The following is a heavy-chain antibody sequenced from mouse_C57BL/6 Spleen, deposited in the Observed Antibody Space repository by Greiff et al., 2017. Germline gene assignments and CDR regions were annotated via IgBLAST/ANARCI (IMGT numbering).Heavy chain of an antibody. D-gene: IGHD1-1*01. V-gene: IGHV5-9-1*02. CDR2: ISSGGDYI. J-gene: IGHJ4*01. CDR1: GFTFSSYA. Sequence: EVKLVESGEGLVKPGGSLKLSCAASGFTFSSYAMSWVRQTPEKRLEWVAYISSGGDYIYYADTAKGRFTISRDNARNTLYLQMSSLKSEDTAMYYCTRDPYYGTYAMDYWGQGTSVTVSS. CDR3: TRDPYYGTYAMDY.